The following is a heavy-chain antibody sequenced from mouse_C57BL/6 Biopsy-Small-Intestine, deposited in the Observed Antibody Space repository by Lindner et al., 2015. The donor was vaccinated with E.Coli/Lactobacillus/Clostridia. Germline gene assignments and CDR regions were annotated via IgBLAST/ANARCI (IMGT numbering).Heavy chain of an antibody. CDR2: YFPGNGDT. CDR1: GYAFSSSW. J-gene: IGHJ2*01. CDR3: ARNSVSNWRVDY. V-gene: IGHV1-82*01. D-gene: IGHD2-5*01. Sequence: VQLQESGPELVKPGASVKISCKASGYAFSSSWMNWVKQRPEKGLEWIGRYFPGNGDTNYNEKFKGKAILTADKPSSTAYMQLSSLTSEDSAVYLCARNSVSNWRVDYWGQGTTLTVSS.